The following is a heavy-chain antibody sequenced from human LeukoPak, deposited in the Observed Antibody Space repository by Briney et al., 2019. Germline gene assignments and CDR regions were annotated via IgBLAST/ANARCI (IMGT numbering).Heavy chain of an antibody. D-gene: IGHD2-2*01. J-gene: IGHJ5*02. CDR2: VYYSGST. V-gene: IGHV4-59*01. CDR3: AREAQGYCSSTSCYQGWFDP. CDR1: GGSISSYY. Sequence: SETLSLTCTVSGGSISSYYWSWIRQPPGKGLEWIGYVYYSGSTNYNPSLKSRVTISVDTSKNQFSLKLSSVTAADTAVYYCAREAQGYCSSTSCYQGWFDPWGQGTLVTVSS.